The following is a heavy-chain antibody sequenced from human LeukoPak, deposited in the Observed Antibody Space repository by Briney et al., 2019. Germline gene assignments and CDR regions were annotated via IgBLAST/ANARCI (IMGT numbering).Heavy chain of an antibody. Sequence: GGSARLSCAASGVTFSSYEMNWVRQAPGKGLEWVSYISCNGSTIYYADSVKGRFTISRDNAKNSLYLQMNSLRAEDTAVYYCAREPGYSYGQYDYWGQGTLVNVSS. CDR2: ISCNGSTI. J-gene: IGHJ4*02. CDR3: AREPGYSYGQYDY. CDR1: GVTFSSYE. V-gene: IGHV3-48*03. D-gene: IGHD5-18*01.